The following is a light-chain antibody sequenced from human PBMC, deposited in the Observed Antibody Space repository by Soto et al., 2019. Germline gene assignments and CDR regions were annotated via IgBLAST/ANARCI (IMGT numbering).Light chain of an antibody. J-gene: IGKJ2*01. CDR1: ESVSSNY. Sequence: EIVLTQSPGTLSLSPGERATLSCRASESVSSNYIAWYQQKPGQAPRLLIYDASSRATGIPDRFSGSGSGTDFTLTISRLEPEDFAVYYCQQYGRSLYTFGQGTKLEIK. CDR3: QQYGRSLYT. CDR2: DAS. V-gene: IGKV3-20*01.